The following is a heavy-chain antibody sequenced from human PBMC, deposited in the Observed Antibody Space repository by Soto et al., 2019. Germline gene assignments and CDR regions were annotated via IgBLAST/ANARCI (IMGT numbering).Heavy chain of an antibody. V-gene: IGHV1-3*05. CDR1: GYTFTSYA. J-gene: IGHJ5*02. CDR3: XXXXXGFDP. CDR2: INAGNGNT. Sequence: QVQLVQSGAEEMKPGASVKVSCKASGYTFTSYAMHWVRQAPGQRLEWMGWINAGNGNTKYSQKFQGRVTITRDTSASTAYMXLXXXXSEXXAXXXXXXXXXGFDPWGQGTLVTVSS.